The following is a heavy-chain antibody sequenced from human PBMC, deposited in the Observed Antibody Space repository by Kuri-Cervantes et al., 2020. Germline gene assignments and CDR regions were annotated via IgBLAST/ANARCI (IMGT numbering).Heavy chain of an antibody. CDR2: ISGSGGST. D-gene: IGHD3-3*01. V-gene: IGHV3-23*01. Sequence: GGSLRLSCAASGFTFSSYAMSWVRQAPGKGLEWASAISGSGGSTYYADSVKGRFAISRDNAKNSLYLQMNSLRAEDTAVYYCARGYYNFWSGYSPPPPRYWGQGTLVTVSS. J-gene: IGHJ4*02. CDR3: ARGYYNFWSGYSPPPPRY. CDR1: GFTFSSYA.